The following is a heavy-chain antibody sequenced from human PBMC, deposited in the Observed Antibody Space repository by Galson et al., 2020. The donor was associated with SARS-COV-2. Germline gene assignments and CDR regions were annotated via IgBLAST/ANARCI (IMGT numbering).Heavy chain of an antibody. D-gene: IGHD6-13*01. CDR2: MNPNSGNT. Sequence: ASVKVSCKASGYTFTSYDINWVRQATGQGLEWMGWMNPNSGNTGYAQKFQGRVTMTRNTSISTAYMELSSLRSEDTAVYYCARGIAAAGTTSFDYWGQGTLVTVSS. J-gene: IGHJ4*02. CDR1: GYTFTSYD. CDR3: ARGIAAAGTTSFDY. V-gene: IGHV1-8*01.